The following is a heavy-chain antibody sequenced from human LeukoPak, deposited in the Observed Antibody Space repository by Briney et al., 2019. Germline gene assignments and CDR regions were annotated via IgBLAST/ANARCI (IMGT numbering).Heavy chain of an antibody. D-gene: IGHD2-2*01. V-gene: IGHV4-59*08. Sequence: SETLSLTCTVSDGSITGGYYWSWLRQPPGKGLEWIGHIYYTGVINYDPSLKSRVTMLVDTSKNQFSLNVMSVTAADTAVYYCARLTRLAPVGTTYYHSLDVWGQGSTVTVSS. J-gene: IGHJ6*02. CDR1: DGSITGGYY. CDR2: IYYTGVI. CDR3: ARLTRLAPVGTTYYHSLDV.